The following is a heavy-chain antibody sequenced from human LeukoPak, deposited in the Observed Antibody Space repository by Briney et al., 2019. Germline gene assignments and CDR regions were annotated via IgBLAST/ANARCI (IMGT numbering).Heavy chain of an antibody. CDR3: AKARPDTAMDPLGVSGMDV. CDR1: GFTFSSYA. J-gene: IGHJ6*02. Sequence: GGSLRLSCAASGFTFSSYAMSWVRQAPGKGLGWVSAISGSGGSTYYADSVKGRFTISRDNSKNTLYLQMNSLRAEDTAVYYCAKARPDTAMDPLGVSGMDVWGQGTTVTVSS. V-gene: IGHV3-23*01. CDR2: ISGSGGST. D-gene: IGHD5-18*01.